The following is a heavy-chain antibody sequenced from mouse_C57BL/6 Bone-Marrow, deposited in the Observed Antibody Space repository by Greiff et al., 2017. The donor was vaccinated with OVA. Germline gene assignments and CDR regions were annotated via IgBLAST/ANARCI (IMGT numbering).Heavy chain of an antibody. J-gene: IGHJ3*01. Sequence: QVQLQQPGAELVKPGASVKLSCKASGYTFTSYWMHWVKQRPGQGLEWIGMIHLNSGSTNYNEKFKSKATLTVDKSSSTAYMQLSSLTSEDSAVYYCAVYDYDWFAYWGQGTLVTVSA. CDR1: GYTFTSYW. CDR2: IHLNSGST. CDR3: AVYDYDWFAY. D-gene: IGHD2-4*01. V-gene: IGHV1-64*01.